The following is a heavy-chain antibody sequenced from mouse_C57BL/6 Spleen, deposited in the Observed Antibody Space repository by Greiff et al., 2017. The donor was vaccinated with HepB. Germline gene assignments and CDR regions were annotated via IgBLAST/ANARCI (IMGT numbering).Heavy chain of an antibody. Sequence: VQLQQSGAELVRPGSSVKLSCKASGYTFTSYWMHWVKQRPIQGLEWIGNIDPSDSETHYNQKFKDKATLTVDKSSSTAYMQLSSLTSEDSAVYYCARWASYDGYCQFAYWGQGTLVTVSA. V-gene: IGHV1-52*01. J-gene: IGHJ3*01. CDR2: IDPSDSET. CDR1: GYTFTSYW. CDR3: ARWASYDGYCQFAY. D-gene: IGHD2-3*01.